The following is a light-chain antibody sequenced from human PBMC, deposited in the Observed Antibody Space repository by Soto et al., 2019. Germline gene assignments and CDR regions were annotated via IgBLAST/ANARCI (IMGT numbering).Light chain of an antibody. CDR3: CSYAGTYTVV. Sequence: QSALTQPPSASGSPGQSVTISCTGTSSDVGDYNYVSWYQQHPGKAPKFIIYEVSKRPSGVPDRFSGSKSGNTASLTISGLQAEDEADYYCCSYAGTYTVVFGGGTKLTVL. CDR2: EVS. CDR1: SSDVGDYNY. J-gene: IGLJ2*01. V-gene: IGLV2-8*01.